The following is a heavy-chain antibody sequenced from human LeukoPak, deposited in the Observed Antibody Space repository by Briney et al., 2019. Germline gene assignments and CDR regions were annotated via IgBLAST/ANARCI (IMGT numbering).Heavy chain of an antibody. Sequence: PGGSLRLSCEASGFIFNSYGMNWVRQAPGRGLEWVSSISSTGSYIFYADSVKGRFTISRDDAKNSVYLQMNTLRAEDTGIYYCARSEGGSETYWGQGIPVAVSS. CDR1: GFIFNSYG. J-gene: IGHJ4*02. V-gene: IGHV3-21*01. D-gene: IGHD1-26*01. CDR2: ISSTGSYI. CDR3: ARSEGGSETY.